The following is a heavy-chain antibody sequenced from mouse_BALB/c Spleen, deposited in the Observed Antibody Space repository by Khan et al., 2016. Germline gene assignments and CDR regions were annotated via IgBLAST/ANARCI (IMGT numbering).Heavy chain of an antibody. Sequence: EVQLQESGPGLVKPSQSLSLTCTVSGYSITSDYAWNWIRQFPGIKLEWMGYIKYSRSTTYNPSLKSRISITRDTSKNQFFLQLKSVTTEDTATXYCARAPTATRYFDVWGAGTTVTVSS. CDR2: IKYSRST. J-gene: IGHJ1*01. V-gene: IGHV3-2*02. D-gene: IGHD1-2*01. CDR3: ARAPTATRYFDV. CDR1: GYSITSDYA.